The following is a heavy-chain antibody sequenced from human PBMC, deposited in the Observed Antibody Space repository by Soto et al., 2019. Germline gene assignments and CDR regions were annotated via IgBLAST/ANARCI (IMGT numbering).Heavy chain of an antibody. CDR3: ARDSDYGSNSGWLDP. D-gene: IGHD3-10*01. CDR2: IWYDGSNK. Sequence: QVQLVESGGGVVQPGRSLRLSCAASGFTFSSYGMHWVRQAPGKGLEWVAVIWYDGSNKYYGDSVKGRFTISRDYSKNTLFLQMNSLRAEDTALYYCARDSDYGSNSGWLDPWGQGTLVTVSS. CDR1: GFTFSSYG. V-gene: IGHV3-33*01. J-gene: IGHJ5*02.